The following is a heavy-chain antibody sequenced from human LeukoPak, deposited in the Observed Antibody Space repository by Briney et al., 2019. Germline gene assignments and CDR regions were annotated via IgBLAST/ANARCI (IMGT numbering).Heavy chain of an antibody. J-gene: IGHJ6*02. CDR1: GFTFSDYY. D-gene: IGHD3-22*01. Sequence: GGSLRLSCAAAGFTFSDYYTSWIRQAPGKGLEWVSYISSSGSTIYYADSVKGRFTISRDNAKNSLYLQMNSLRAEDTAVYYCAISINYDSSGYYYYYGMDVWGQGTTVTVSS. CDR2: ISSSGSTI. CDR3: AISINYDSSGYYYYYGMDV. V-gene: IGHV3-11*01.